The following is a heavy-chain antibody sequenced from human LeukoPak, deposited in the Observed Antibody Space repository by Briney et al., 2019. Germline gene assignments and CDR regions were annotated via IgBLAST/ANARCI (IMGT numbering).Heavy chain of an antibody. V-gene: IGHV1-2*06. D-gene: IGHD3-3*01. J-gene: IGHJ4*01. CDR1: GYTFTGYY. Sequence: GASVTVSCKASGYTFTGYYVHWVRQAPGQGLEWMGRVDPTSGDTIYGQRFQDRVTMTRDTSISAAYMELSSLKSDDTAIYYCARDLVGGIWSAAFWGHGTLVTVSS. CDR2: VDPTSGDT. CDR3: ARDLVGGIWSAAF.